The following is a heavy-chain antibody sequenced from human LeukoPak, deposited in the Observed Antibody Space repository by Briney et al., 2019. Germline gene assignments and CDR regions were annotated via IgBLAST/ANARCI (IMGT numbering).Heavy chain of an antibody. CDR2: ISAYNGNT. CDR1: GYTFTSYG. J-gene: IGHJ4*02. D-gene: IGHD5-12*01. Sequence: GASVKVSCKASGYTFTSYGISWVRQAPGQGREWMGWISAYNGNTNYAQKFQGRVTMTRNTSISTAYMELSSLRSEDTAVYYCARRYSGYENLPDYWGQGTLVTVSS. CDR3: ARRYSGYENLPDY. V-gene: IGHV1-18*01.